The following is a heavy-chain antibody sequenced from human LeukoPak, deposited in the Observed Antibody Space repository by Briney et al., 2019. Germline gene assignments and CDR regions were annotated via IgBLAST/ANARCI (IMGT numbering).Heavy chain of an antibody. CDR3: ARGGYCSGGSCLRSRNAFDI. CDR1: GYAFTSYD. J-gene: IGHJ3*02. D-gene: IGHD2-15*01. V-gene: IGHV1-8*01. CDR2: MNPNSGNT. Sequence: ASVKVSXKASGYAFTSYDINWVRQATGQGLEWMGWMNPNSGNTGYAQKFQGRVTMTRNTSISTAYMELSSLRSEDTAVYYCARGGYCSGGSCLRSRNAFDIWGQGTMVTVSS.